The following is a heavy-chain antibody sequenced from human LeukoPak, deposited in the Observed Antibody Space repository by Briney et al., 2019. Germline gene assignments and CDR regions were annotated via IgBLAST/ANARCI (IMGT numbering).Heavy chain of an antibody. CDR1: GFTFSIYS. Sequence: PGGSLRLSCAASGFTFSIYSMNWVRQAPGEGLEWVSYISSSGSTIYYADSVKGRFTISRDNAKNSLYLQMNSLRDEDTAVYYCARDRGYYYDSSGYYYFDYWGQGTLVTVSS. V-gene: IGHV3-48*02. J-gene: IGHJ4*02. CDR3: ARDRGYYYDSSGYYYFDY. D-gene: IGHD3-22*01. CDR2: ISSSGSTI.